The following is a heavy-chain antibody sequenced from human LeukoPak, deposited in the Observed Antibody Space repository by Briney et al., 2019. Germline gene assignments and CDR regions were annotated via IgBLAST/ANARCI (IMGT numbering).Heavy chain of an antibody. V-gene: IGHV4-34*01. CDR2: INHSGST. J-gene: IGHJ4*02. Sequence: SETLSLTCAVYGGPFSGYYWSWIRQPPGKGLEWIGEINHSGSTNYNPSLKSRVTISVDTSKNQFSLKLSSVTAADTAVYYCARQHYSNYFDYWGQGTLVTVSS. CDR3: ARQHYSNYFDY. CDR1: GGPFSGYY. D-gene: IGHD4-11*01.